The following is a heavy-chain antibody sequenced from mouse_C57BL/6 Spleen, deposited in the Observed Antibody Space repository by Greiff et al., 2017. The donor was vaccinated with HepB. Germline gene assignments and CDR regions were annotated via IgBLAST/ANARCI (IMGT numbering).Heavy chain of an antibody. Sequence: EVQLVESGEGLVKPGGSLKLSCAASGFTFSSYAMSWVRQTPEKRLEWVAYISSGGDYIYYADTVKGRFTISRDNARNTLYLQMSSLKSEDTAMYYCTREGYYYGSSPYYAMDYWGQGTSVTVSS. V-gene: IGHV5-9-1*02. D-gene: IGHD1-1*01. J-gene: IGHJ4*01. CDR3: TREGYYYGSSPYYAMDY. CDR2: ISSGGDYI. CDR1: GFTFSSYA.